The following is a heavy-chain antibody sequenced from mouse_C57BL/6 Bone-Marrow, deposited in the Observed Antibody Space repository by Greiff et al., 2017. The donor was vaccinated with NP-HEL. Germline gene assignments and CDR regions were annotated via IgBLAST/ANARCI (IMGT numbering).Heavy chain of an antibody. Sequence: LVAPSQSLSITCPVSGFSLTSYAISWVRQPPGKGLEWLGVIWTGGGTNYNSALKSRLSISKDNSKSQVFLKMNSLQTDDTARYYCAREDYYGNYEFAYWGQGTLVTVSA. V-gene: IGHV2-9-1*01. J-gene: IGHJ3*01. CDR3: AREDYYGNYEFAY. CDR2: IWTGGGT. D-gene: IGHD2-1*01. CDR1: GFSLTSYA.